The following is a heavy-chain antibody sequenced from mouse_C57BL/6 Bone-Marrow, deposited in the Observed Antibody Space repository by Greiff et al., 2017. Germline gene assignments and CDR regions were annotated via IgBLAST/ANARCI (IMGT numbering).Heavy chain of an antibody. V-gene: IGHV1-52*01. CDR2: IDPSDSET. D-gene: IGHD1-1*01. Sequence: QVQLQQPGAELVRPGSSVKLSCKASGYTFTSYWMHWVKQRPIQGLEWIGNIDPSDSETHYNQKFKDKATVTVDKSSSTAYMQLSSLTSEDSAVYYCAYGSYYYGSSSFFEYWGQGTTLTVSS. CDR1: GYTFTSYW. J-gene: IGHJ2*01. CDR3: AYGSYYYGSSSFFEY.